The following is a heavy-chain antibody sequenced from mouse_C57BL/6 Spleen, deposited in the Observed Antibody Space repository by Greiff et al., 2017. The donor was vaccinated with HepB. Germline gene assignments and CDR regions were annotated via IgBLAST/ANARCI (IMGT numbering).Heavy chain of an antibody. J-gene: IGHJ1*03. D-gene: IGHD1-1*01. V-gene: IGHV7-3*03. CDR1: GFTFTDYY. Sequence: EVQLQESGGGLVQPGGSLSLSCAASGFTFTDYYMSWVRQPPGKALEWLGFIRNKANGYTTEYSASVKGRFTISRDNSQSILYLQMHALRAEDSATYYCAKTTEVPYWYFDVWGTGTTVTVSS. CDR2: IRNKANGYTT. CDR3: AKTTEVPYWYFDV.